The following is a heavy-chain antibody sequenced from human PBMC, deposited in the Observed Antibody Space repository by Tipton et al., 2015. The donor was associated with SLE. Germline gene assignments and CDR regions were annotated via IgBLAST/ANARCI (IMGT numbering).Heavy chain of an antibody. CDR1: GGSISGSSYY. D-gene: IGHD3-10*01. Sequence: TLSLTCTVSGGSISGSSYYWGWIRQPPGKGLEWIGSIYYSESTSYNPSLKSRVTISVDTSKNQFSLKLSTVTAADTAVYYCARRNQITMVRGVMYYFDYWGQGTLVSVSS. CDR3: ARRNQITMVRGVMYYFDY. V-gene: IGHV4-39*01. J-gene: IGHJ4*02. CDR2: IYYSEST.